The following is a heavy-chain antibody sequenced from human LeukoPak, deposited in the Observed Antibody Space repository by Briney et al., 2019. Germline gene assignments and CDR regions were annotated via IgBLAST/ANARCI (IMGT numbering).Heavy chain of an antibody. D-gene: IGHD2-15*01. J-gene: IGHJ3*02. Sequence: SETLSLTCTVSGYSISSGYYWGWIRQPPGKGLEWIGSIYHSGSTNYNPSLKSRVTISVDTSKNQFSLKLSSVTAADTAVYYCARGFVGRRRAFDIWGQGTMVTVSS. CDR2: IYHSGST. CDR1: GYSISSGYY. CDR3: ARGFVGRRRAFDI. V-gene: IGHV4-38-2*02.